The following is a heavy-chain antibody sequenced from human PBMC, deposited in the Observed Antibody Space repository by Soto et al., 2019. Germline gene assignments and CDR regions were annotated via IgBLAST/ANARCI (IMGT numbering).Heavy chain of an antibody. CDR3: AKGRGGSGSLTPRVDF. CDR2: ISGGGDTT. CDR1: GFTFNNYA. J-gene: IGHJ4*02. Sequence: EVQLLDSGGGLVQPGGSLRLSCAASGFTFNNYAMTWVRQAPGKGLEWVSAISGGGDTTSYADSVKGRFTVSRDGSKNTLYLQMSSPRAEDTALYYCAKGRGGSGSLTPRVDFWGQGTLVTVSS. D-gene: IGHD3-10*01. V-gene: IGHV3-23*01.